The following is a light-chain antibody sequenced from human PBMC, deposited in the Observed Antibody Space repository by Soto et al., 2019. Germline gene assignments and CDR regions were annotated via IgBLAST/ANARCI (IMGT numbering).Light chain of an antibody. CDR3: DEYGRPPVT. CDR2: GTS. CDR1: ESISSTS. V-gene: IGKV3-20*01. J-gene: IGKJ4*01. Sequence: EIVLTQSPGTLSLSPGESATLSCRASESISSTSLAWYQQKPGQAPRLLIYGTSSRATDIPARFTGSGSGKAFTLINIRLEPEEFAVYSCDEYGRPPVTFGGGTKV.